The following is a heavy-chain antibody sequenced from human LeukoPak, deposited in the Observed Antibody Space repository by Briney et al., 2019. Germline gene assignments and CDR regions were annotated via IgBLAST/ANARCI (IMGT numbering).Heavy chain of an antibody. CDR2: INPNSGGT. D-gene: IGHD2-15*01. CDR3: ARFFRGGYCSGGSCYYDAFDI. Sequence: GASVKVSCKASGYTFTGYYMHWVRQAPGQGLEWTGWINPNSGGTNYAQKFQGRVTMTRDTSISTAYMELSRLRSDDTAVYYCARFFRGGYCSGGSCYYDAFDIWGQGTMVTVSS. J-gene: IGHJ3*02. V-gene: IGHV1-2*02. CDR1: GYTFTGYY.